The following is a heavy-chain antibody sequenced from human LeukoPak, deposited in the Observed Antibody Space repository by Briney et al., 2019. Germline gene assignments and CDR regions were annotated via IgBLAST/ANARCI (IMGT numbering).Heavy chain of an antibody. D-gene: IGHD5-18*01. CDR2: ISWNSGSI. J-gene: IGHJ4*02. CDR1: GFTFDDYA. Sequence: GGSLRLSCAASGFTFDDYAMRWVRQAPGKGLEWVSGISWNSGSIGYADSVKGRFTISRDNAKNSLYLQMNSLRAEDTALYYCAKDNAQLWLTGGDFDYWGQGTLVTVSS. V-gene: IGHV3-9*01. CDR3: AKDNAQLWLTGGDFDY.